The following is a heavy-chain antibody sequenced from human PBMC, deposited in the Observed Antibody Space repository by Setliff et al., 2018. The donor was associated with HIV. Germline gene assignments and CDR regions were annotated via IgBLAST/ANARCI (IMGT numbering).Heavy chain of an antibody. CDR2: ISAYSGNT. J-gene: IGHJ5*02. CDR1: GYTFTSYG. Sequence: ASVKVSCKASGYTFTSYGISWVRQAPGQGLEWMGWISAYSGNTNYAQKLQGRVTMTTDTSTSTAYMELRSLRSDDTAVYYCATHPPYRSAWYMRSWGQGTLVTVSS. CDR3: ATHPPYRSAWYMRS. D-gene: IGHD6-19*01. V-gene: IGHV1-18*01.